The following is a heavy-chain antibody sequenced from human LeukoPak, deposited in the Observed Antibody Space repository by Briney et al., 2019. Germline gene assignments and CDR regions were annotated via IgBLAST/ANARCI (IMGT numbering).Heavy chain of an antibody. CDR3: ARHVGLPAAIAYYFDY. J-gene: IGHJ4*02. CDR1: GYSISSGYY. V-gene: IGHV4-38-2*01. Sequence: PSETLSLTCAVSGYSISSGYYWGWIRQPPGKGLEWIGSIYHSGSTYYNPSLKSRVTISVDTSKNQFSLKLSSVTAADTAAYYCARHVGLPAAIAYYFDYWGQGTLVTVSS. CDR2: IYHSGST. D-gene: IGHD2-2*01.